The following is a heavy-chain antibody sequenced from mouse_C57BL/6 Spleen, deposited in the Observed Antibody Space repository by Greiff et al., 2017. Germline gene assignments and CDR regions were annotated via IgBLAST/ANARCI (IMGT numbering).Heavy chain of an antibody. CDR1: GYTFTSYW. Sequence: VKLQQPGAELVRPGSSVKLSCKASGYTFTSYWMHWVKQRPIQGLEWIGNIDPSDSETHYNQKFKDKATLTVDKSSSTAYMQLSSLTSEDSAVYYCVYGSSGPFDYWGQGTTLTVSS. J-gene: IGHJ2*01. CDR3: VYGSSGPFDY. CDR2: IDPSDSET. V-gene: IGHV1-52*01. D-gene: IGHD1-1*01.